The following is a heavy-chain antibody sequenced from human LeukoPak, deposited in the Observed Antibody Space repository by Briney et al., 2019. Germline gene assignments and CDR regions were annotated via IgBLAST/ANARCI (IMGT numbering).Heavy chain of an antibody. D-gene: IGHD1-1*01. CDR1: GGSISSYY. CDR3: ASSSRGVRTFDY. Sequence: SETLSLTCTVSGGSISSYYWSWIRQPPGKGLEWIGYIYYSGSTNYNPSLKSRVTISVDTSKNQFSLKLSSVTAADTAVYYCASSSRGVRTFDYWGQGTLVTVSS. J-gene: IGHJ4*02. CDR2: IYYSGST. V-gene: IGHV4-59*01.